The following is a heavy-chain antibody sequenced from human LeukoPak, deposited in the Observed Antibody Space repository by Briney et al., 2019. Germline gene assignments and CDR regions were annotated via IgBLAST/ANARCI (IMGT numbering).Heavy chain of an antibody. CDR2: IGISGNI. CDR3: VRDRAYAFDI. Sequence: GGSQRLSCAASGFTFSSFSMNWVRQAPGKGLEWVSYIGISGNIYYVDSVKGRFTISRDNAKNLLYLQMNSLRAEGTAVYYCVRDRAYAFDIWGQGTMVTVSS. J-gene: IGHJ3*02. CDR1: GFTFSSFS. V-gene: IGHV3-48*01.